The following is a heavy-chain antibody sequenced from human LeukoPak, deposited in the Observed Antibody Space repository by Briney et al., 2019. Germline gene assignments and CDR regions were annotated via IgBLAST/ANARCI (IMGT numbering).Heavy chain of an antibody. Sequence: SETLSLTCTVSGGSISSSSYYWGWIRQPPGKGLEWIGGIYYSGSTYYNPSLKSRGTISVDTSKNQFSLKLSSVTAADTAVYYCARQVLEWLYYDYWGQGTLVTVSS. CDR2: IYYSGST. V-gene: IGHV4-39*01. CDR1: GGSISSSSYY. CDR3: ARQVLEWLYYDY. J-gene: IGHJ4*02. D-gene: IGHD3-3*01.